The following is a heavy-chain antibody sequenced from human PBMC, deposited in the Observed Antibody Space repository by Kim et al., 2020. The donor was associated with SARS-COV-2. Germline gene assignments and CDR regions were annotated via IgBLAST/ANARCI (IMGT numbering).Heavy chain of an antibody. J-gene: IGHJ4*02. Sequence: GGSLRLSCAASGFTFSSYEMNWVRQAPGKGLEWVSYISSSGSTIYYADSVKGRFTISRDNAKNSLYLQMNSLRAEDTAVYYCARDRYPCYGSGSYYNVRADYWGQGTLVTVSS. V-gene: IGHV3-48*03. CDR3: ARDRYPCYGSGSYYNVRADY. CDR2: ISSSGSTI. CDR1: GFTFSSYE. D-gene: IGHD3-10*01.